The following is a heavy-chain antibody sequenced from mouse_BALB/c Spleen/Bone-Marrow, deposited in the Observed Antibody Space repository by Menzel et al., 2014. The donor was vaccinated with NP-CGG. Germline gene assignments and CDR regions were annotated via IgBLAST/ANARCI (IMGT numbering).Heavy chain of an antibody. CDR2: ILPGSGRT. CDR3: ARAYYVNYDAMDY. CDR1: GYTFSSYW. J-gene: IGHJ4*01. Sequence: VKLMESGAELMKPGASMKISCKATGYTFSSYWIEWVKQRPGHGLEWIGEILPGSGRTNYNERFKGKATFTADTSSNTAYMQLSSLTSEDSAVYYCARAYYVNYDAMDYWGQGTSVTVSS. V-gene: IGHV1-9*01. D-gene: IGHD2-10*01.